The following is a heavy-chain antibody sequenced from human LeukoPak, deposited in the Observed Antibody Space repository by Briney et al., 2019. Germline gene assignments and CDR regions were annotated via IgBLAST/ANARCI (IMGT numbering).Heavy chain of an antibody. Sequence: PGGSLRLSCAVSGFSFSSYAMSWVRQAPGKGLEWVSAISGSGGSTYYADSVKGRFTISRDNSKNTLYLQMNSLRADDTAVYYCANSLAVTGLFDYWGQGSLVTVSS. CDR2: ISGSGGST. V-gene: IGHV3-23*01. CDR1: GFSFSSYA. CDR3: ANSLAVTGLFDY. D-gene: IGHD6-19*01. J-gene: IGHJ4*02.